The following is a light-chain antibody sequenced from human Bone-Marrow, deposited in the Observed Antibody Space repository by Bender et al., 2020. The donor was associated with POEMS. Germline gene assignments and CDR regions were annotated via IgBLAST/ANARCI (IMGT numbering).Light chain of an antibody. CDR2: EVN. V-gene: IGLV2-14*02. CDR1: SSDVGSYNL. J-gene: IGLJ3*02. CDR3: ATWDDSLNGWV. Sequence: QSALTQPASVSGSPGQSITISCTGTSSDVGSYNLVSWYQQHPGKAPKLLIYEVNKRPSGVPDRFSGSNSGTSASLAISGLLSDDEADFYCATWDDSLNGWVFGGGTKLTVL.